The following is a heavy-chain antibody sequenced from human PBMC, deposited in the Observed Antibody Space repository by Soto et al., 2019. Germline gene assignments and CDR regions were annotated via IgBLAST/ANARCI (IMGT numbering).Heavy chain of an antibody. V-gene: IGHV3-48*02. CDR1: GFTFSSYS. CDR3: ARDRTYSSGMDV. Sequence: ESGGGLVQPGGSLRLSCAASGFTFSSYSINWVRQAPGKGLEWVSHISSGSSTMYYADSVKGRFTISRDNAKNSLYLQMNSLRDDDTAVYYCARDRTYSSGMDVWGQGTTVTVSS. D-gene: IGHD2-15*01. CDR2: ISSGSSTM. J-gene: IGHJ6*02.